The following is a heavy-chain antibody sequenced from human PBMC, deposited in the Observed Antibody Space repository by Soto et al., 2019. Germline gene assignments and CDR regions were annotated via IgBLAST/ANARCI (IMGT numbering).Heavy chain of an antibody. D-gene: IGHD6-19*01. J-gene: IGHJ4*02. CDR2: TYYRSTWRH. Sequence: SQTLPRTCAISGDSVSSNTAAWNWIRSSPSRGLEWLGRTYYRSTWRHDYAVSVKSRITVNPDTSKNHFSLQLNSVTPDDTAVYYCARGVAGTGFDLWGQGTLVTVSS. CDR3: ARGVAGTGFDL. CDR1: GDSVSSNTAA. V-gene: IGHV6-1*01.